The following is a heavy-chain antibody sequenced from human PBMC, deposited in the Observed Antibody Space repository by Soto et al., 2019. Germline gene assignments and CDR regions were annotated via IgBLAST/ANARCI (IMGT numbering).Heavy chain of an antibody. Sequence: EVQLVESGGDLVQPGGSLRLSCAASGFSFASSWMTWVRQAPGKGLEWVANMNKDGSKINYLDSVRGRITVSRDNAKNSLYWEMNSLRAEDTAVYYCARDVSPGSSSLYLDALDIWGQGTMVPVSP. CDR3: ARDVSPGSSSLYLDALDI. V-gene: IGHV3-7*05. CDR2: MNKDGSKI. D-gene: IGHD6-13*01. J-gene: IGHJ3*02. CDR1: GFSFASSW.